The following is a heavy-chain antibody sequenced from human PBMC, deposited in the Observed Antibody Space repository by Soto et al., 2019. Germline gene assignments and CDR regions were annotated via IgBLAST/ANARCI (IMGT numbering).Heavy chain of an antibody. V-gene: IGHV1-24*01. Sequence: ASLKVSCKVSGYTLTELSMHWVRQAPGKGLEWMGGFDPEDGETIYAQKFQGRVTMTEDTSTDTAYMELSSLRSEDTAVYYCATDFRPVRGGNWFDPWGQGTLVTVSS. D-gene: IGHD3-10*01. CDR1: GYTLTELS. CDR3: ATDFRPVRGGNWFDP. CDR2: FDPEDGET. J-gene: IGHJ5*02.